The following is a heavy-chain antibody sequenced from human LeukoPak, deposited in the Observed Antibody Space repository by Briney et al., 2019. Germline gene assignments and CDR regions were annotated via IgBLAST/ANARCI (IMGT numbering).Heavy chain of an antibody. V-gene: IGHV1-3*01. Sequence: VASVKVSCKASGYTFTSYLIHWVRQAPGQRLEGMGWINVGNDNTKYSQNFQGRVTITADESTSTAYMELSSLRSEDTAVYYCARTHSEYSGYDPTGNWFDPWGQGTLVTVSS. D-gene: IGHD5-12*01. CDR3: ARTHSEYSGYDPTGNWFDP. CDR1: GYTFTSYL. CDR2: INVGNDNT. J-gene: IGHJ5*02.